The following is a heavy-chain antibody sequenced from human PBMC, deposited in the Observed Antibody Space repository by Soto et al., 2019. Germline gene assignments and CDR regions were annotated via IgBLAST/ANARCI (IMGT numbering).Heavy chain of an antibody. D-gene: IGHD3-10*01. V-gene: IGHV1-69*01. CDR3: VAELDFGKLSVV. Sequence: QVQLVQSGVEVKKPGSSVRVSCKASGDTFKNSVISWVRQAPGQGLEWMGGTIPLFGTTDYAQKFQGRLTIMTDESTTTAYMEVSRLTSEDTAVYYCVAELDFGKLSVVWGQGTTVIVSS. CDR1: GDTFKNSV. CDR2: TIPLFGTT. J-gene: IGHJ6*02.